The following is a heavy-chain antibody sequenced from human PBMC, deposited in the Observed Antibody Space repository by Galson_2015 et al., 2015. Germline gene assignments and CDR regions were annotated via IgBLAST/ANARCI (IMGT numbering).Heavy chain of an antibody. CDR2: ISSGSNTI. J-gene: IGHJ5*02. D-gene: IGHD2-2*01. Sequence: SLRLSCAASGFTFSTYRMNWVRQAPGKGLEWVSYISSGSNTIYYADSVKGRFTISRDNAKNSLYLQMNSLRDEDTAMYYCARPGYCSTTSCYNWFDPWGQGTLVTVSS. CDR1: GFTFSTYR. V-gene: IGHV3-48*02. CDR3: ARPGYCSTTSCYNWFDP.